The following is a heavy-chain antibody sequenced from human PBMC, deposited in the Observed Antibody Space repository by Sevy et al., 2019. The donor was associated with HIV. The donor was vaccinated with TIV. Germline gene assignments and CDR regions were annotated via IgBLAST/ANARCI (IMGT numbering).Heavy chain of an antibody. D-gene: IGHD3-10*01. CDR2: LYYSGST. V-gene: IGHV4-39*01. Sequence: SETLSLTCTVSGGCISNSDSYWGWIRQPPGKGLGWIGSLYYSGSTYYDPSLKSRVTLSVDTSKNQFSLKVNSVTAADTALYDCARRRVEDYYGSGTPPLVNGPFDIWGQGAMVTVSS. CDR3: ARRRVEDYYGSGTPPLVNGPFDI. CDR1: GGCISNSDSY. J-gene: IGHJ3*02.